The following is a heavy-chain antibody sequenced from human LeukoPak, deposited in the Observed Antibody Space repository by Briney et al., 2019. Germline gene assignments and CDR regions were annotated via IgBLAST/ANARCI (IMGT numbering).Heavy chain of an antibody. V-gene: IGHV1-18*01. Sequence: ASVNVSCKASGYTFTSYGISWVRQAPGQGLEWMGWISAYNGNTNYAQKLQGRVTMTTDTSTSTAYMELRSLRSDDTAVYYCARGSLYCSGGSCYFGGDFDPWGQGTLVTVSS. D-gene: IGHD2-15*01. J-gene: IGHJ5*02. CDR1: GYTFTSYG. CDR2: ISAYNGNT. CDR3: ARGSLYCSGGSCYFGGDFDP.